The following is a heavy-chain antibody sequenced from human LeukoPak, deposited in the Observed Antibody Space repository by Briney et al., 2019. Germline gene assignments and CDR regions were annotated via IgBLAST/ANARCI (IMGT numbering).Heavy chain of an antibody. CDR3: AGFTFFRGVITFDY. CDR2: IYYSGST. D-gene: IGHD3-10*01. Sequence: SDTLSLMCTVCVGFISSSSYFCRWIRQPPAEGLQRFGCIYYSGSTYYNPSLNSRVTISVDTSKNQFSLKLSSVTAADTAVYSCAGFTFFRGVITFDYWGQGTLVTVSS. CDR1: VGFISSSSYF. V-gene: IGHV4-39*07. J-gene: IGHJ4*02.